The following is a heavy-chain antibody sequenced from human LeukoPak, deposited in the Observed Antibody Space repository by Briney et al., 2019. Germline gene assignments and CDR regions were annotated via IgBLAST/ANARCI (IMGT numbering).Heavy chain of an antibody. Sequence: PGGSLRLSCAASGFTFSSYGMNWVRQAPGKGPEYVSGISSNGGSSFYADSVKGRFTISRDNSKNTLYLQMSSLRAEDTAVYYCVKITSVTGGDCWGQGTRLTVSS. V-gene: IGHV3-64D*09. CDR1: GFTFSSYG. CDR2: ISSNGGSS. J-gene: IGHJ4*02. D-gene: IGHD1-1*01. CDR3: VKITSVTGGDC.